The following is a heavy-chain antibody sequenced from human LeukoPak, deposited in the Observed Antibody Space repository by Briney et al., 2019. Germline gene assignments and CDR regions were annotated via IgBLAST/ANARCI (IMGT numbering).Heavy chain of an antibody. J-gene: IGHJ3*02. V-gene: IGHV3-30*04. CDR2: ISYDGSNK. Sequence: PGGSLRLSCAASGFTFSSYAMHWVRQAPGKGLEWVAVISYDGSNKYYADSVKGRFTISRDNSKNTLYLQMNSLRAEDTAVYYCARSLYGYGDYAGDAFDIWGQGTMVTVSS. CDR3: ARSLYGYGDYAGDAFDI. CDR1: GFTFSSYA. D-gene: IGHD4-17*01.